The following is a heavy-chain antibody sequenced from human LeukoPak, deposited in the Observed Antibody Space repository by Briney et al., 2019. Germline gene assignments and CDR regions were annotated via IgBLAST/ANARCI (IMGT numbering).Heavy chain of an antibody. CDR1: GGSISSYY. CDR3: ARARRSPLFDY. D-gene: IGHD3-16*01. Sequence: SETLSLTCTVSGGSISSYYWSWIRQPPGKGLEWIGYIYYSGSTNYNPSLKSRVTISVDTSKNQFSLKLSSVTAADTAVYYCARARRSPLFDYWGQGTLVTVSS. J-gene: IGHJ4*02. V-gene: IGHV4-59*01. CDR2: IYYSGST.